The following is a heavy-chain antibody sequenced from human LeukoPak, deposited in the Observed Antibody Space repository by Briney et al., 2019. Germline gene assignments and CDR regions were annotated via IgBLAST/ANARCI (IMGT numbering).Heavy chain of an antibody. Sequence: ASVKVSCKASGGTFSSYAISWVRQAPGQGLEWMGGIIPIFGTANYAQKFQGRVTITADESTSTAYMELSSLRSEDTAVYYCARGRMTTATHDAFDIWGQGTMVTVSS. J-gene: IGHJ3*02. D-gene: IGHD4-17*01. CDR2: IIPIFGTA. CDR1: GGTFSSYA. V-gene: IGHV1-69*13. CDR3: ARGRMTTATHDAFDI.